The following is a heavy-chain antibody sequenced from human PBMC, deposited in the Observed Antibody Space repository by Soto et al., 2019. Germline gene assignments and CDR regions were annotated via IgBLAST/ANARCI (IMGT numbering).Heavy chain of an antibody. J-gene: IGHJ5*02. D-gene: IGHD2-15*01. V-gene: IGHV1-18*01. Sequence: QVQLVQSGAEMKKPGASVKVSCKASGYTFTSYGINWVRQAPGQGLEWMGWINTYNGYTNYAQKLQGRVTMTTDISTSTAYMELRSLRSDDTAVYYCARYCSGGSCYGSWFDPWGQGTLVTVSS. CDR2: INTYNGYT. CDR3: ARYCSGGSCYGSWFDP. CDR1: GYTFTSYG.